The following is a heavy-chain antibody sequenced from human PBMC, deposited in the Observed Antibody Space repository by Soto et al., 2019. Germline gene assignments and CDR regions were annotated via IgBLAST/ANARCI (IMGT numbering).Heavy chain of an antibody. CDR1: GYPFTSYG. V-gene: IGHV1-18*04. J-gene: IGHJ6*02. CDR2: ISPFNGNT. Sequence: QIHLVQSGAEVQKPGASVQVSCKTSGYPFTSYGIGWVRQAPGQGLEWMAWISPFNGNTYYAQNFRGRVSMSTDTSKSTVYMELRSLRSDDTAVYYCARDQSVDLNYYYGIDAWGQGTTVTVS. CDR3: ARDQSVDLNYYYGIDA.